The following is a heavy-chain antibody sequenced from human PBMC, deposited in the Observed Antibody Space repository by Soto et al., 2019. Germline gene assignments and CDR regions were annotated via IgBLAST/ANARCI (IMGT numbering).Heavy chain of an antibody. CDR3: ARAKGEYFDWLSYGMDV. J-gene: IGHJ6*02. CDR2: ISSSSSYI. Sequence: GGSLRLSCAASGFTFSSYSMNWVRQAPGKGLEWVSSISSSSSYIYYADSVKGRFTTSRDNAKNSLYLQMNSLRAEDTAVYYCARAKGEYFDWLSYGMDVWGQGTTVTVSS. D-gene: IGHD3-9*01. CDR1: GFTFSSYS. V-gene: IGHV3-21*01.